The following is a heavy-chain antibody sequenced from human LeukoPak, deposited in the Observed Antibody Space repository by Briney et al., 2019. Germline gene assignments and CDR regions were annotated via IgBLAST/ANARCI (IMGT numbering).Heavy chain of an antibody. CDR3: AKVRDTRDWYKDAFDI. Sequence: GGSLRLSCAVSGFTFSSYAMSWVRQAPGKGLEWVSAISGSGGSTYYADSVKGRFTISRDNSKNTLYLQMNSLRAEDTAVYYCAKVRDTRDWYKDAFDIWGQGTRVTVSS. CDR2: ISGSGGST. D-gene: IGHD6-19*01. CDR1: GFTFSSYA. V-gene: IGHV3-23*01. J-gene: IGHJ3*02.